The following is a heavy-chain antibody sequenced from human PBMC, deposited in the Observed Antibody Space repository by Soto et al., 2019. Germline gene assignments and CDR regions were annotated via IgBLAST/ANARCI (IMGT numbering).Heavy chain of an antibody. Sequence: AGSLRLSCAASGFTFSSYSRNWVRQAPGKGLEWVSSISSSSSYIYYADPVKGRFTISRDNAKNSLYLQMNSLRAEDTAVYYCARDSKYCSGGSCYPQAWFDPWGQGTLVTVS. V-gene: IGHV3-21*01. CDR2: ISSSSSYI. CDR1: GFTFSSYS. D-gene: IGHD2-15*01. J-gene: IGHJ5*02. CDR3: ARDSKYCSGGSCYPQAWFDP.